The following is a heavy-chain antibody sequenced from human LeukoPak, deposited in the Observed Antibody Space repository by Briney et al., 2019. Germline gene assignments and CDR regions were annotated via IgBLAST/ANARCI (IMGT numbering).Heavy chain of an antibody. D-gene: IGHD3-16*01. J-gene: IGHJ4*02. CDR2: ISGSGDVK. CDR3: AQDGASIRFDN. Sequence: GGTLRLSCALSGITFSNHGMNWVRQSPGKGLEWVPGISGSGDVKWYADSVKGRFIISRDNSKNTLYLQMNSLRAEDTAVYYCAQDGASIRFDNWGQGTLVTVSS. V-gene: IGHV3-23*01. CDR1: GITFSNHG.